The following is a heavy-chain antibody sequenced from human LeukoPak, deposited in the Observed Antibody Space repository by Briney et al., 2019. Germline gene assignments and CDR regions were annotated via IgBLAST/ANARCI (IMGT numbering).Heavy chain of an antibody. CDR3: ARIAAAGTLIDY. CDR1: GYPFSSCG. Sequence: ASVKVSCKTFGYPFSSCGINWVRQAPGQGLEWMGWISGYNGDTNYAQKFQGRVTMTTDTSTNTAYMDLRRLRSDDTAVYYCARIAAAGTLIDYWGQGTLVTVSS. D-gene: IGHD6-13*01. J-gene: IGHJ4*02. V-gene: IGHV1-18*01. CDR2: ISGYNGDT.